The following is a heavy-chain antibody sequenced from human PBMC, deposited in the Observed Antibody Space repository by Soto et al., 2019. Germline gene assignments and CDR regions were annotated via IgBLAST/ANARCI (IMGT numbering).Heavy chain of an antibody. CDR2: IYYRGGT. J-gene: IGHJ6*02. D-gene: IGHD2-2*01. CDR3: ATLLGSHQHYYFGIDV. Sequence: QMQLQESGPELVKPSQTLSLICTVSGYSMTSGGYYWSWIRHLPGKGLEWIGYIYYRGGTQFNPSLKSRVSMSVDASTKPFSLRLSSVTAAYTAVYYCATLLGSHQHYYFGIDVWGQGTTVTVSS. V-gene: IGHV4-31*03. CDR1: GYSMTSGGYY.